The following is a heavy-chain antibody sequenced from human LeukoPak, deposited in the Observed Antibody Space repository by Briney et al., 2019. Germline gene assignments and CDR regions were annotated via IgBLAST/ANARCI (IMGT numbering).Heavy chain of an antibody. V-gene: IGHV4-61*05. CDR3: ARGRAADY. CDR1: GGSISSSSYY. Sequence: SETLSLTCTVSGGSISSSSYYWGWIRQPPGKGLEWIGYIYYSGSTNYNPSLKSRVTISVDTSKNQLSLKLSSVTAADTAVYYCARGRAADYWGQGTLVTVSS. CDR2: IYYSGST. J-gene: IGHJ4*02.